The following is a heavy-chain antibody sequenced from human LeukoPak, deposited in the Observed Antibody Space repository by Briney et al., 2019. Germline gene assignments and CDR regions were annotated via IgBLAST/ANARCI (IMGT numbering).Heavy chain of an antibody. CDR1: GFTFSSYG. V-gene: IGHV3-33*01. CDR2: IWYDGSNK. J-gene: IGHJ4*02. D-gene: IGHD6-19*01. CDR3: ARDHSSGWYSDYFDY. Sequence: GGSLRPSCAASGFTFSSYGMRWVRQAPGKGLEWVAVIWYDGSNKYYVVSVKGRLTISRDNSKNTLYLQMNRLRAEDPAVFCCARDHSSGWYSDYFDYWPRGTLLSVS.